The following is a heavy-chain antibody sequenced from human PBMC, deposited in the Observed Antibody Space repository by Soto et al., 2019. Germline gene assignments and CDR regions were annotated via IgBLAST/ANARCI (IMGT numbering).Heavy chain of an antibody. Sequence: ASETLSLTCTVSGGSISSGGYYWSWIRQHPGKGLEWIGYIYYSGSTYYNPSLKSRVTISVDTSKNQFSLKLSSVTAADTAVYYCARVAEITSTGRGGIDYWGQGTLVTVSS. J-gene: IGHJ4*02. CDR3: ARVAEITSTGRGGIDY. D-gene: IGHD2-8*02. CDR1: GGSISSGGYY. CDR2: IYYSGST. V-gene: IGHV4-31*03.